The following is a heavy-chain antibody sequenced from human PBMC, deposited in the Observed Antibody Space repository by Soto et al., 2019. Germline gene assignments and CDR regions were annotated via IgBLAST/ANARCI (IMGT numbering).Heavy chain of an antibody. CDR3: ARVLRFLEWPEPPYCMDV. CDR2: INHSGST. Sequence: ETLSLTCAVSGGSFSGYYWSWIRQPPGKGLEWIGEINHSGSTNYNPSLKSRVTISVDTSKNQFSLKLSSVTAADTAVYYCARVLRFLEWPEPPYCMDVWGKGTTVTVSS. V-gene: IGHV4-34*01. D-gene: IGHD3-3*01. CDR1: GGSFSGYY. J-gene: IGHJ6*03.